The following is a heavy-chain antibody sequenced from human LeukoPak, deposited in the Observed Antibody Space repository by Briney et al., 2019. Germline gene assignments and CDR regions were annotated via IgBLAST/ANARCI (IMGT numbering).Heavy chain of an antibody. CDR3: ARSPPLGFLYAFDI. CDR1: GFTFSNYG. J-gene: IGHJ3*02. CDR2: IGGRGDRT. Sequence: GGSLRLSCAASGFTFSNYGMDWVRQAPGKGLEWVSGIGGRGDRTYFADSVKGRFAISRDNSKNTMYLQMSSLRAEDTAIYYCARSPPLGFLYAFDIWGQGTLVTVSS. V-gene: IGHV3-23*01. D-gene: IGHD1-26*01.